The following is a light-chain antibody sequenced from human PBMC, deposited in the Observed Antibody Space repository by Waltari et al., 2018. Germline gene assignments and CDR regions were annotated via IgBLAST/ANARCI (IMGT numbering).Light chain of an antibody. CDR3: QQYGSSPST. CDR1: QSVSSNY. CDR2: GAS. Sequence: EIVLTQSPGTLSLSPGERATLSCRASQSVSSNYLAWYQQKPGQAPRLLIYGASSRATGIPDRFSGSGSGTDFTLTISRLEPEDFAVYYCQQYGSSPSTFGQGTKVEIE. V-gene: IGKV3-20*01. J-gene: IGKJ1*01.